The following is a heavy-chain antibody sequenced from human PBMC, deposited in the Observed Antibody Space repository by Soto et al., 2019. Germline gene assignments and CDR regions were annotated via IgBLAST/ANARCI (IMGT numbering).Heavy chain of an antibody. CDR3: ARADYEILTGSYAMDV. CDR2: VSTDGAT. CDR1: DDFISSYY. V-gene: IGHV4-4*07. D-gene: IGHD3-9*01. J-gene: IGHJ6*02. Sequence: ETLSLTCTVSDDFISSYYWNWIRQPAGKGLEWIGRVSTDGATNYNPSLESRVTMSVDTSKNQFSLKLTSVTAADTAVYFCARADYEILTGSYAMDVWGQGTTVTVSS.